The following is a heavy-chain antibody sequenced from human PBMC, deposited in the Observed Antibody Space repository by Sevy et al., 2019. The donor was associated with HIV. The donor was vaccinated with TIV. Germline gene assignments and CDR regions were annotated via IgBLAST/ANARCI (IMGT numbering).Heavy chain of an antibody. V-gene: IGHV3-53*01. J-gene: IGHJ3*02. Sequence: GSLRLSCAASGFTVSSVYMSWVRQAPGKGLEWVSLIYDAGSTYFADSVEGRFTISRDDSKNTLYLQMNSLRAEDTAVYFCAGGSGYSSSPGAFDIWGQGTMVTVSS. D-gene: IGHD6-19*01. CDR3: AGGSGYSSSPGAFDI. CDR1: GFTVSSVY. CDR2: IYDAGST.